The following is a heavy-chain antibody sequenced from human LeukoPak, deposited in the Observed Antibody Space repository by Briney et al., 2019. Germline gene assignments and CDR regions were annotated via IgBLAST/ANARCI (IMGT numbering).Heavy chain of an antibody. D-gene: IGHD2-2*01. V-gene: IGHV4-34*01. CDR1: GGSFSGYY. Sequence: SETLSLTCAVYGGSFSGYYWSWVRQPPGKGLEWLGKINHSGSTNYNPSLKSRVTISVDTSKNQFSLKLSSVTAADTAVYYCARGGGSFRYCSSTSCLHAFDPWGQGTLVTVSS. J-gene: IGHJ5*02. CDR2: INHSGST. CDR3: ARGGGSFRYCSSTSCLHAFDP.